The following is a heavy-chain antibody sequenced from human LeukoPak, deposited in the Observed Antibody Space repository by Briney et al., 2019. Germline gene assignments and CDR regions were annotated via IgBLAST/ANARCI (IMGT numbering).Heavy chain of an antibody. D-gene: IGHD3-22*01. CDR1: GFTFSNYA. CDR3: ATYYYDSGGFHFHH. J-gene: IGHJ1*01. CDR2: ISYDGSNK. V-gene: IGHV3-30*14. Sequence: GRSLRLSCAASGFTFSNYAMHWVRQAPGKGLEWVAVISYDGSNKYYADSVKGRFTISRDNSRNTLYLQMGSLRAEDMAVYYCATYYYDSGGFHFHHWGQGTLVTVSS.